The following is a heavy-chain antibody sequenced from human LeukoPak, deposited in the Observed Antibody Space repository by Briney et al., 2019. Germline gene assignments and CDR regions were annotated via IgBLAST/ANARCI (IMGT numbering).Heavy chain of an antibody. V-gene: IGHV3-23*01. Sequence: PGGSLRLSCAASGFTFSNYAMGWVRLAPGKGLEWVSTISGSGDSTYYADSVKDRFAIFRDNSKSTLHLQMNSLRAEDTAVYYCAKVGSMGTLDYWGQGTLVTVSS. D-gene: IGHD2/OR15-2a*01. CDR1: GFTFSNYA. CDR2: ISGSGDST. CDR3: AKVGSMGTLDY. J-gene: IGHJ4*02.